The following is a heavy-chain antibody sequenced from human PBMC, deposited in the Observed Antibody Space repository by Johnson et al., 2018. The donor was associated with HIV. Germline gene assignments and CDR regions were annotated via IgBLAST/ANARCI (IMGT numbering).Heavy chain of an antibody. CDR1: GFTFSSYG. D-gene: IGHD1-26*01. V-gene: IGHV3-30*18. CDR3: AKDAAWEVFDI. Sequence: QVQLVESGGGVVQPGRSLRLSCAASGFTFSSYGMHWVRQAPGKGLEWVAVISYDGSNKYYADSVKGRFTISRDNSKNTLYLQMNSLRAEDTAVDYCAKDAAWEVFDIWGQGTMVTVSS. J-gene: IGHJ3*02. CDR2: ISYDGSNK.